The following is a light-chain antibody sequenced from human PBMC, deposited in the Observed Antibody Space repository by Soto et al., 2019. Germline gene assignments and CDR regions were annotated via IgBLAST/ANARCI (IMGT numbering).Light chain of an antibody. J-gene: IGLJ2*01. CDR3: CSFGGSTTYVL. CDR1: SSDVGSFNL. V-gene: IGLV2-23*02. Sequence: QSALTQPASVSGSPGQSIAISCTGTSSDVGSFNLVSWYQQHPGKAPKLLIYEVTKWPSGVSNRFSGSKSGNTASLTISGLQAEDEADYYCCSFGGSTTYVLFGGGTQLTVL. CDR2: EVT.